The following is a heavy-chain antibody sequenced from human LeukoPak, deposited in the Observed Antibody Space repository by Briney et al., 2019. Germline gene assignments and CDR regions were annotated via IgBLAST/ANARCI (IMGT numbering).Heavy chain of an antibody. CDR1: GSTVTTNY. V-gene: IGHV3-66*01. CDR3: ARRLEYSGSKGVFDY. J-gene: IGHJ4*02. Sequence: PGGSLRLSCAASGSTVTTNYMTWVRQAPGKGLEWVSIIYSGGYTDYADSVKGRFTISRDNSKNTLDLQMNSLRAEDTAVYYCARRLEYSGSKGVFDYWGQGTLVTVSS. CDR2: IYSGGYT. D-gene: IGHD1-26*01.